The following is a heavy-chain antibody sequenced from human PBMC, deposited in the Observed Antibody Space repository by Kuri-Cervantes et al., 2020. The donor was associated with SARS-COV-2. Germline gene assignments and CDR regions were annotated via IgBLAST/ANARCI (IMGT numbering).Heavy chain of an antibody. CDR3: ARDLNGQLWSTGLGY. CDR2: IYDSGTT. V-gene: IGHV4-59*11. D-gene: IGHD5-18*01. J-gene: IGHJ4*02. Sequence: GSLRLSCTVSGGSISGHYWSWIRQSPGKGLEWIGYIYDSGTTNYNPSLKSRVTVSVDKSKNHFSLRLSSVTAADTAVYYCARDLNGQLWSTGLGYWGQGTLVTVSS. CDR1: GGSISGHY.